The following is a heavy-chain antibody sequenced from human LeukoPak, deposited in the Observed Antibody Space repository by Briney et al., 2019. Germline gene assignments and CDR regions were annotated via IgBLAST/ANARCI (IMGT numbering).Heavy chain of an antibody. Sequence: SETLSLTCAVYGGSFSGYYWSWIRQPPGKGLEWIGRIYTSGSTNYNPSLKSRVTMSVDTSKNQFSLKLSSVTAADTAVYYCARDWGYYYMDVWGKGTTVTISS. CDR3: ARDWGYYYMDV. CDR2: IYTSGST. CDR1: GGSFSGYY. V-gene: IGHV4-4*07. J-gene: IGHJ6*03. D-gene: IGHD3-16*01.